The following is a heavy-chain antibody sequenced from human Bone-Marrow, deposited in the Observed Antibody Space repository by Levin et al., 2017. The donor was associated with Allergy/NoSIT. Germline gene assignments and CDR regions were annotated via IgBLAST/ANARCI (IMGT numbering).Heavy chain of an antibody. CDR2: IKQDGSER. V-gene: IGHV3-7*01. D-gene: IGHD6-13*01. CDR1: GLTFSSYW. Sequence: ETLSLTCAASGLTFSSYWMSWVRQAPGKGLEWVANIKQDGSERYYVDSVKGRFTISRDNAKKSLFLQMNSLRAEDTAVYYCAREVRASAGTDYWGQGTLVTVSS. CDR3: AREVRASAGTDY. J-gene: IGHJ4*02.